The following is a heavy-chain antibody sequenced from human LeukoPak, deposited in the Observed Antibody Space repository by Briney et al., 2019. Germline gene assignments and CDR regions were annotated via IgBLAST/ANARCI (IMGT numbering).Heavy chain of an antibody. CDR2: INHSGST. CDR1: GGSFSGYY. CDR3: ARGLLRYFDWLFLTGMDV. Sequence: PSETLSLTCAVYGGSFSGYYWSWIRQPPGKGLEWIGEINHSGSTNYNPSLKSRVTISVDTSKNQFSLKLGSVTAADTAVYYCARGLLRYFDWLFLTGMDVWGQGTTVTVSS. V-gene: IGHV4-34*01. J-gene: IGHJ6*02. D-gene: IGHD3-9*01.